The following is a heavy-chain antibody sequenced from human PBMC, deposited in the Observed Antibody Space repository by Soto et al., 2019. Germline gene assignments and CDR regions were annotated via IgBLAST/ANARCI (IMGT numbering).Heavy chain of an antibody. CDR1: GGSISSSSYF. CDR2: IYCSGST. Sequence: QLQLQESGPGLVKPSETLSLTCTVSGGSISSSSYFWGWIRQPPGKGLEWIGSIYCSGSTYYNPSLKSRVTISVDTSKNQFSLKLSSVTAADTAVYYCARHDWNGVDYWGQGTLVTVSS. J-gene: IGHJ4*02. V-gene: IGHV4-39*01. D-gene: IGHD1-1*01. CDR3: ARHDWNGVDY.